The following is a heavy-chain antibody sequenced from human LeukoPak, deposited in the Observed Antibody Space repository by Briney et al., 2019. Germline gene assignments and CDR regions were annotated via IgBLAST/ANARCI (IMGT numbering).Heavy chain of an antibody. CDR3: ARTLYSSSWFFDY. J-gene: IGHJ4*02. CDR2: IYYSGST. CDR1: VGSISSSSYY. V-gene: IGHV4-39*01. Sequence: PSETLSLTCTVSVGSISSSSYYWGWIRQPPGKGLEWIGSIYYSGSTYYNPSLKSRVTISVDTSENQFSLKLSSVTAADTAVYYCARTLYSSSWFFDYWGQGTLVTVSS. D-gene: IGHD6-13*01.